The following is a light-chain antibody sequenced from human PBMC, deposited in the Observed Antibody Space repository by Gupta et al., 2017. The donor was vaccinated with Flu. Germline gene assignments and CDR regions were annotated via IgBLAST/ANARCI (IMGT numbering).Light chain of an antibody. CDR3: QQDDDMSALA. CDR1: QNIKIF. J-gene: IGKJ2*01. V-gene: IGKV1-5*03. Sequence: DIEMTQSPSTLSASVGDRVTITCRASQNIKIFLAWYKQKPGKAPKLLIYKSSAWETGVPARFSGSGSGRKFAITISDRQQDDFAAYYCQQDDDMSALAFGQGTQLDIK. CDR2: KSS.